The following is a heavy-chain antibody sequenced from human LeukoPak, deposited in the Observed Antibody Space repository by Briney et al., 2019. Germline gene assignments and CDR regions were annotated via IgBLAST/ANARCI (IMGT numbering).Heavy chain of an antibody. CDR2: INPNSGGT. CDR1: GYTFTGYY. J-gene: IGHJ6*02. Sequence: ASVKVSCKASGYTFTGYYMHWVRQAPGQGLEWMGWINPNSGGTNYAQKFQGRVTMTRDTSISTAYMELSRLRSDDTAVYYCARVAVGLTIFGVVPYGMDVWGQGTTVTVSS. D-gene: IGHD3-3*01. CDR3: ARVAVGLTIFGVVPYGMDV. V-gene: IGHV1-2*02.